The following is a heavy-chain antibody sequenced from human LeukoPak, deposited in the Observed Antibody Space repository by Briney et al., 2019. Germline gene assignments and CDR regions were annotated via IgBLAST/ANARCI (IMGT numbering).Heavy chain of an antibody. CDR3: ARGRMNVDIVATILSSSSPYSSSWYFDY. CDR2: INHSGST. J-gene: IGHJ4*02. D-gene: IGHD5-12*01. CDR1: GGSFSGYY. V-gene: IGHV4-34*01. Sequence: NPSETLSLTCAVYGGSFSGYYWSLIRQPPGKGLEWIGEINHSGSTNYNPSLKSRVTISVDTSKNQFSLKLSSVTAADTAVYYCARGRMNVDIVATILSSSSPYSSSWYFDYWGQGTLVTVSS.